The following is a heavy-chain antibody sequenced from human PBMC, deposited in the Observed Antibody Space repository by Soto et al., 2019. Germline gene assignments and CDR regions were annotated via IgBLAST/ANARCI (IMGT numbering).Heavy chain of an antibody. D-gene: IGHD2-15*01. CDR1: GYTFTGYA. Sequence: ASVKVSCKASGYTFTGYAMHWVRQAPGQRLEWMGWINAGNGNTKYSQKFQGRVTITRDTSASTAYMELSSLRSEDTAVYYCARRSRVVVAADYYGMDVWGQGTKVTVSS. CDR3: ARRSRVVVAADYYGMDV. CDR2: INAGNGNT. J-gene: IGHJ6*02. V-gene: IGHV1-3*01.